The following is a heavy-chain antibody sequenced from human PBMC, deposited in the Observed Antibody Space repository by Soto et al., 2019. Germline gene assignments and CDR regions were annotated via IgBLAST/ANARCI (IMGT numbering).Heavy chain of an antibody. J-gene: IGHJ4*02. D-gene: IGHD2-8*01. CDR2: FIPVVGTT. CDR3: ARGLLYATTYFDY. V-gene: IGHV1-69*06. CDR1: GDTFTTNS. Sequence: QVQLVQSGAEVKKPGSSVKVSCKASGDTFTTNSLNWVRQAPGQGLEWMGGFIPVVGTTKYAQKYQDRVTITGDKSTNTAYMELSSLRSDDTAVYYCARGLLYATTYFDYWGQVTPVTVSS.